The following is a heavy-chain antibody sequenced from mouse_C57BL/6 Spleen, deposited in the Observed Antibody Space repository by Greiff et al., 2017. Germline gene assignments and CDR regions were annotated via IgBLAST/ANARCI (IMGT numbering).Heavy chain of an antibody. J-gene: IGHJ4*01. CDR2: INPNNGGT. V-gene: IGHV1-26*01. D-gene: IGHD4-1*01. CDR1: GYTFTDYY. CDR3: ARSKNWEGAMDY. Sequence: VQLQQSGPELVKPGASVKISCKASGYTFTDYYMNWVKQSHGKSLEWIGDINPNNGGTSYNQKFKGKATLTVDKSSSTAYMELRSLTSEDSAVYYCARSKNWEGAMDYWGQGTSVTVSS.